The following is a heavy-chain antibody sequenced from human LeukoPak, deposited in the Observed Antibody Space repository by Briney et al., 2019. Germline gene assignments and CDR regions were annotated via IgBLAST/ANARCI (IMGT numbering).Heavy chain of an antibody. D-gene: IGHD6-19*01. V-gene: IGHV3-66*01. CDR2: IYSGGRT. CDR1: GFTVSSNY. Sequence: GGSLRLSCAASGFTVSSNYMSWVRQAPGKGLEWVSVIYSGGRTYYADSVKGRFTISRDNSKNTLYLQMNSLRAEDTAVYYCARSLQWLVPLDYWGQGTLVTVSS. J-gene: IGHJ4*02. CDR3: ARSLQWLVPLDY.